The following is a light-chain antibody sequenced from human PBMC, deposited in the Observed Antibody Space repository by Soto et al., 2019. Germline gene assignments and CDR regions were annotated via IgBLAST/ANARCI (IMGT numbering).Light chain of an antibody. J-gene: IGKJ5*01. CDR3: QQYGSSLIT. CDR1: QSVSSIY. Sequence: EIEMAQTRATLSWLAEERSTRSSRASQSVSSIYLAWYQQKPGQAPRLLIYGASNRATGIPDRFSGGGSGTDFTLTISCLEPEDFAVYYCQQYGSSLITFGQGTRLEIK. V-gene: IGKV3-20*01. CDR2: GAS.